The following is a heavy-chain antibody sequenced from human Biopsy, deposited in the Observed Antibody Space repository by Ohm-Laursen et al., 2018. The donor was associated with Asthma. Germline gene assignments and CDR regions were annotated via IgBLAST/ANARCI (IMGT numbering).Heavy chain of an antibody. D-gene: IGHD6-13*01. CDR1: PGSINDYY. Sequence: SDTLSLTCAVSPGSINDYYWNWIRQFPGKGLEWIGYVHSTGSTRFNPSLKSRLTISVDTSVDQVSLKLTSVTAADTAVYYGARATSTWSQSGPHYFDHWGQGTLVTVSS. V-gene: IGHV4-59*07. CDR3: ARATSTWSQSGPHYFDH. CDR2: VHSTGST. J-gene: IGHJ4*02.